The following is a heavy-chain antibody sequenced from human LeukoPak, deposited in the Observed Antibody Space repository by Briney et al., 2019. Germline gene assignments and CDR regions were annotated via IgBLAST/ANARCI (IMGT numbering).Heavy chain of an antibody. CDR2: ISFDGSNK. CDR3: ARGYASTSQLDP. CDR1: GFTFSSYA. Sequence: GGSLRLSCAASGFTFSSYAMHWVRQAPGKGLEWVAVISFDGSNKYYADFVKGRFTISRDNSKNTLYLQVSAEDTAIYYCARGYASTSQLDPWGQGTLVTVSS. V-gene: IGHV3-30*04. J-gene: IGHJ5*02. D-gene: IGHD6-13*01.